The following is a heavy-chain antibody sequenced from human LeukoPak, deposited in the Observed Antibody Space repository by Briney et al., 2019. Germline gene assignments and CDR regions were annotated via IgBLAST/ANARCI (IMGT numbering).Heavy chain of an antibody. V-gene: IGHV3-23*01. J-gene: IGHJ4*02. D-gene: IGHD6-19*01. CDR3: ANVGSGWYGGY. Sequence: QPGGSLRLSCAASGFTFSSYEMSWVRQAPGKGLEWVSAISGSGGSTYYADSVKGRFTISRDNSKNTLYLQMNSLRAEDTAVYYCANVGSGWYGGYWGQGTLVTVSS. CDR2: ISGSGGST. CDR1: GFTFSSYE.